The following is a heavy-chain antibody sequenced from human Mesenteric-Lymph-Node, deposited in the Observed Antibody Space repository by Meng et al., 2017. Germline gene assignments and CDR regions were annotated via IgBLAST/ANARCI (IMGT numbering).Heavy chain of an antibody. CDR1: GLTFTNYA. CDR2: INGNCGST. D-gene: IGHD5-12*01. J-gene: IGHJ4*02. CDR3: AKTFGSNRGYFIDY. Sequence: GESLKTSCATSGLTFTNYAKTWVRQAPGKGLEWVSTINGNCGSTYYADSVMGRFTISRDNSKNKVYLQMNRLRAEDTAIYYCAKTFGSNRGYFIDYWGQGTLVTVSS. V-gene: IGHV3-23*01.